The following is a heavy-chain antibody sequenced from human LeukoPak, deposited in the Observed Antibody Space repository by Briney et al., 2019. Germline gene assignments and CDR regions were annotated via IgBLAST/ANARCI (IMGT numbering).Heavy chain of an antibody. D-gene: IGHD1-14*01. CDR2: IYYSGST. CDR1: GGSVSSGSYY. Sequence: PSETLSLTCTVSGGSVSSGSYYWSWIRQPPGKGLEWIGYIYYSGSTNYNPSLKSRVTISVDTSKNQFSLKLSSVTAADTAVYYCARDMTGSWIWFDPWGQGTLVTVSS. CDR3: ARDMTGSWIWFDP. V-gene: IGHV4-61*01. J-gene: IGHJ5*02.